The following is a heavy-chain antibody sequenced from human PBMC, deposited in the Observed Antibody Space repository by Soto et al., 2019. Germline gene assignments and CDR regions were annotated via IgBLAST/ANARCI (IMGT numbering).Heavy chain of an antibody. Sequence: ASVKVSYKASGYTFTSYDINWVRQATGQGLEWMGWMNPNSGNTGYAQKFQGRVTMTRNTSISTAYMELSSLRSEDTAVYYCARAPTYSSSWYYYYYYGMDVWGQGTTVTVSS. D-gene: IGHD6-13*01. CDR1: GYTFTSYD. J-gene: IGHJ6*02. CDR2: MNPNSGNT. V-gene: IGHV1-8*01. CDR3: ARAPTYSSSWYYYYYYGMDV.